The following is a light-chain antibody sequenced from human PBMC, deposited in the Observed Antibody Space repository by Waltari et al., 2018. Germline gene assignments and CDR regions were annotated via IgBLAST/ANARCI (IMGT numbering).Light chain of an antibody. CDR2: ATS. J-gene: IGKJ1*01. V-gene: IGKV1-39*01. CDR1: LCVRNF. Sequence: DIQITQSPSSLSASVGDRVTVSCRASLCVRNFLNWYQQQPGKAPKLLIYATSSLETGVPSRFSGSGSGTDFSLSISSLQPEDFAIYFCQQGYMTPRTFGQGTKVEIK. CDR3: QQGYMTPRT.